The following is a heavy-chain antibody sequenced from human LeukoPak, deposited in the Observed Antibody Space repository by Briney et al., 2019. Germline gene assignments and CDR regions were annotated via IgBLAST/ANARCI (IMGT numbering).Heavy chain of an antibody. V-gene: IGHV7-4-1*02. CDR2: INTNTGNP. CDR3: ARALSIAAAAGGY. CDR1: GYSFTGYA. D-gene: IGHD6-13*01. Sequence: ASVKVSCKASGYSFTGYAMNWVRQAPGQGLEWMRWINTNTGNPTYAQGFTGRFVFSLDTSVTTAYLQISSLKTEDTAVYYCARALSIAAAAGGYWGQGTLVTVSS. J-gene: IGHJ4*02.